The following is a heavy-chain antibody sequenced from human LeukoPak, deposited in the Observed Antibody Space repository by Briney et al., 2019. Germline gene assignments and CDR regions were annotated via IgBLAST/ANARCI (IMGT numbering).Heavy chain of an antibody. V-gene: IGHV3-43*01. Sequence: GGSLRLSCAASGFTFDDYTMHWVRQAPGKGLEWVSLISWDGGSTYYADSEKGRFTISRDNSKNSLYLQMNSLRTEDTALYYCAKDVARITMVRGGYYMDVWGKGTTVTVSS. CDR2: ISWDGGST. CDR3: AKDVARITMVRGGYYMDV. J-gene: IGHJ6*03. D-gene: IGHD3-10*01. CDR1: GFTFDDYT.